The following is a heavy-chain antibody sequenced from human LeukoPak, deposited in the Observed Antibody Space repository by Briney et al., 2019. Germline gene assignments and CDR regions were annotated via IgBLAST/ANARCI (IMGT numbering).Heavy chain of an antibody. CDR3: AIHIVVIPAAKKKNWFDP. Sequence: SETLSLTCAVYGGSFSGYYWSWIRQPPGKGLEWIGEINHSGSTNYNPSLKSRVTISVDTSKNQFSLKLSSVTAADTAVYYCAIHIVVIPAAKKKNWFDPWGQGTLVTVSS. CDR1: GGSFSGYY. D-gene: IGHD2-2*01. V-gene: IGHV4-34*01. CDR2: INHSGST. J-gene: IGHJ5*02.